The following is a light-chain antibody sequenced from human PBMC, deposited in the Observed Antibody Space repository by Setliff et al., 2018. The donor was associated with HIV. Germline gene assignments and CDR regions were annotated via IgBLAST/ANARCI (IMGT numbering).Light chain of an antibody. J-gene: IGLJ1*01. CDR1: SSDVGGYKY. Sequence: QSVLTQPASVSGSPGQSITISCTGTSSDVGGYKYVSWYQQHPGRAPKLIIYDVNSRPSGVSNRFSGSKSGNTASLTISGLQAEDEADYYCNSFTGTGTYVFGTGTKGTVL. V-gene: IGLV2-14*03. CDR3: NSFTGTGTYV. CDR2: DVN.